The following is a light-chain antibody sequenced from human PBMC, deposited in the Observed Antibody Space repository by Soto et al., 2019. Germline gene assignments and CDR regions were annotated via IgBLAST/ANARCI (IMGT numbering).Light chain of an antibody. J-gene: IGKJ2*02. CDR3: QQRGRWPST. CDR2: DAY. Sequence: VLTQSQDTRSLSPGATDTPSRRASQSVDMYVACYRQKVGQAPRLLIYDAYTRATGVEARFTGSGAATDFSLTITSLEPEDFAFYYCQQRGRWPSTFGPGTEVEMK. V-gene: IGKV3-11*01. CDR1: QSVDMY.